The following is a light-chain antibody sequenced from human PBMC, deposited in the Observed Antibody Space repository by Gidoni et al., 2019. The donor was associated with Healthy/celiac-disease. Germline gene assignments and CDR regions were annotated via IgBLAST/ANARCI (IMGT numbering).Light chain of an antibody. CDR3: QRRRSWPPAET. J-gene: IGKJ1*01. Sequence: ENVSTQSPATLSLSTGERATLTCRASQSDSSYLALYQQKPGPAPTLLIYVASNRPTGIPARFSGSGSGTGFALTISSLKPEDFAVYYCQRRRSWPPAETFXQXTKVEIK. CDR2: VAS. V-gene: IGKV3-11*01. CDR1: QSDSSY.